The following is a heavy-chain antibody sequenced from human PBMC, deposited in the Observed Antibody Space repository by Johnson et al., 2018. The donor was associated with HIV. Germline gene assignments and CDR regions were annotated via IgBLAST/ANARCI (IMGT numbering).Heavy chain of an antibody. J-gene: IGHJ3*01. CDR3: ARAPAVDGWLQLSHVFDF. CDR2: IYSGGST. V-gene: IGHV3-66*02. D-gene: IGHD5-24*01. Sequence: VQLVESGGGLVQPGGSLRLSCAASGFTVSSNYMSWVRQAPGKGLEWVSVIYSGGSTYYADSVKGRFPISRDNSKNTLYLQMNSLRTEDTAVYYCARAPAVDGWLQLSHVFDFWGQGTMVTVSS. CDR1: GFTVSSNY.